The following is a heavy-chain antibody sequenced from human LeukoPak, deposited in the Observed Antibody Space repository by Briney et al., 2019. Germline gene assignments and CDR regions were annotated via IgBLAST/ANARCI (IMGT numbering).Heavy chain of an antibody. CDR1: GFTFANHA. CDR2: ISGSGEST. Sequence: GGSLRLSCAASGFTFANHAMNWVRQAPGKGLEWVSVISGSGESTMYADSVKGRITISRDNSKNTLHLQMNSLRVEDTAVYYCAKAIYASGSPYTSIDYWGQGTLVTVSS. D-gene: IGHD3-10*01. CDR3: AKAIYASGSPYTSIDY. J-gene: IGHJ4*02. V-gene: IGHV3-23*01.